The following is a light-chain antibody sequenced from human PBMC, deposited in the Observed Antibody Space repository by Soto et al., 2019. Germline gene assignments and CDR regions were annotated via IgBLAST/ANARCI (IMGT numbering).Light chain of an antibody. J-gene: IGKJ2*01. CDR1: QSLSSSY. V-gene: IGKV3-20*01. CDR2: GAS. CDR3: QQYGSSPYT. Sequence: EIVLTQSPGTLSLSPGARATLSCRARQSLSSSYLVWYQQKPGQAPRLLIYGASSRATGIPDRFSGSGSGTDFTLTISRLEPEDFAVYYCQQYGSSPYTFGQGTKLQLK.